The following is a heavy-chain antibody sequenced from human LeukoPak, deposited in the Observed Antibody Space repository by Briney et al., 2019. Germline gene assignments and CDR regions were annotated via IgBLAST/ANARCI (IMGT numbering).Heavy chain of an antibody. Sequence: SVKVSCKASGGTFSNYAVSWVRQAPGQGLEWMGRVIPILGISNYAQRFQGRVTITADTSIGTAYMELSRLRSDDTAVYYCASFDILTGYYYYGMDVWGQGTTVTVSS. D-gene: IGHD3-9*01. V-gene: IGHV1-69*04. CDR1: GGTFSNYA. CDR3: ASFDILTGYYYYGMDV. J-gene: IGHJ6*02. CDR2: VIPILGIS.